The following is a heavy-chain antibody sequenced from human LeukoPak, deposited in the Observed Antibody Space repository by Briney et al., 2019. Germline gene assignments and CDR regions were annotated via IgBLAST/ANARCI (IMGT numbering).Heavy chain of an antibody. CDR3: ARSYDSSGYYPLPIDY. D-gene: IGHD3-22*01. CDR2: IYHSGST. V-gene: IGHV4-38-2*02. J-gene: IGHJ4*02. Sequence: PSETLSLTCTVSGYSISSGYYWGWIRQPPGKGLEWIGSIYHSGSTYYNPSLKSRVTISVDTSKNQFSLKLSSVTAADTAVYYCARSYDSSGYYPLPIDYWGQGTLVTVSS. CDR1: GYSISSGYY.